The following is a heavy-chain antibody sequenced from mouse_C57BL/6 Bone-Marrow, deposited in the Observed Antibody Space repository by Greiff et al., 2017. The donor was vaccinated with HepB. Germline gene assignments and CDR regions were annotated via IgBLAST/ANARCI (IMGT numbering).Heavy chain of an antibody. V-gene: IGHV1-75*01. CDR1: GYTFTDYY. J-gene: IGHJ1*03. CDR3: ARSILRGWYFDV. D-gene: IGHD1-1*01. Sequence: QVHVKQSGPELVKPGASVKISCKASGYTFTDYYINWVKQRPGQGLEWIGWIFPGSGSTYYNEKFKGKATLTVDKSSSTAYMLLSSLTSEDSAVYFCARSILRGWYFDVWGTGTTVTVSS. CDR2: IFPGSGST.